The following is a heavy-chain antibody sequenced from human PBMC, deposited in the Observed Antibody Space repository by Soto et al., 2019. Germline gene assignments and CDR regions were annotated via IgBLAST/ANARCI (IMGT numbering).Heavy chain of an antibody. V-gene: IGHV1-46*01. Sequence: ASVKVSCKASGYTFTGYYMHWVRQAPGQGLEWMGIINPSGGSTSYAQKFQGRVTMTRDTSTSTVYMELSSLRSEDTAVYYCARADTTGYSSSWYPEDYYYGMDVWGQGTTVTVSS. CDR2: INPSGGST. D-gene: IGHD6-13*01. CDR1: GYTFTGYY. J-gene: IGHJ6*02. CDR3: ARADTTGYSSSWYPEDYYYGMDV.